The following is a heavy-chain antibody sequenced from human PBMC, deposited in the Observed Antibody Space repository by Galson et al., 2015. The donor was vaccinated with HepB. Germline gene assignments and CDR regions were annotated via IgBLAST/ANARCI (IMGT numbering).Heavy chain of an antibody. Sequence: SLRLSCAASGFSLHSYGMHWVRQAPGSGLEWVAVVSYDGINKYYRESLKGRFSISRDNSRNTLYLQMNNLRAEETAVYYCARVADADYGDHSHFDYWGQGTLVTVSS. D-gene: IGHD4-17*01. V-gene: IGHV3-30*03. CDR2: VSYDGINK. CDR1: GFSLHSYG. J-gene: IGHJ4*02. CDR3: ARVADADYGDHSHFDY.